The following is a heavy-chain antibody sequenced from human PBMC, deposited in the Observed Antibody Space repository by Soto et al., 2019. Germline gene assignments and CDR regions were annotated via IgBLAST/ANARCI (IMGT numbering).Heavy chain of an antibody. CDR3: ARVTFTPNWFDS. Sequence: SETLSLTCTVSGDSISSPDYYWSWIRLAPGKGLELIGYVYYRGSIYYTPSFESRVSISVDTSKNQFSLRLTSVTAADSAMYFCARVTFTPNWFDSWGQGILVTVSS. CDR2: VYYRGSI. J-gene: IGHJ5*01. V-gene: IGHV4-30-4*01. CDR1: GDSISSPDYY. D-gene: IGHD3-3*02.